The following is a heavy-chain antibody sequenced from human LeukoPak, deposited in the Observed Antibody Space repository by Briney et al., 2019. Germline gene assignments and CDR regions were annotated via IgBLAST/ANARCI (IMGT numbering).Heavy chain of an antibody. J-gene: IGHJ4*02. CDR2: INPNSGAT. Sequence: ASANLSCKASGYTFTGYYIHWVRQAPGQGLEWMGWINPNSGATNYLQKFQGRVTMTRNTSISTAYMELSRLRSDDTAMYFCARVDSFYDPSGFYYFDCWGQGALVTVSS. D-gene: IGHD3-22*01. CDR3: ARVDSFYDPSGFYYFDC. CDR1: GYTFTGYY. V-gene: IGHV1-2*02.